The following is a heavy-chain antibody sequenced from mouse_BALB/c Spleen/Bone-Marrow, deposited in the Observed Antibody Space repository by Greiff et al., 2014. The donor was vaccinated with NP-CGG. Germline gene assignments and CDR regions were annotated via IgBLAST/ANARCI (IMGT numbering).Heavy chain of an antibody. CDR1: GFTSSDFY. V-gene: IGHV5-4*02. J-gene: IGHJ4*01. Sequence: EVQLVESGGGLVKPGGSLKLSCAASGFTSSDFYMYWVRQTPEKRLGGVATISDGGSYIYYPDSVKGRFTISRDDAKNNLYLQMSSLKSEDTAMYYCTRDRGVQGYAMDYWGQGTSVTVSS. D-gene: IGHD2-14*01. CDR3: TRDRGVQGYAMDY. CDR2: ISDGGSYI.